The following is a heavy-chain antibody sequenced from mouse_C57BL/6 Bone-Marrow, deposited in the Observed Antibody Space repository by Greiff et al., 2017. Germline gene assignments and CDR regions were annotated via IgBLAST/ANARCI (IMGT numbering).Heavy chain of an antibody. CDR2: IYPGSGST. Sequence: QVHVKQPGAELVKPGASVKMSCKASGYTFTSYWITWVKQRPGQGLEWIGDIYPGSGSTNYNEKFKSKATLTVDTSSSTAYMQLSSLTSEDSAVYYGARSPLYYYGSSYFDVWGTGTTVTVSS. CDR3: ARSPLYYYGSSYFDV. J-gene: IGHJ1*03. D-gene: IGHD1-1*01. V-gene: IGHV1-55*01. CDR1: GYTFTSYW.